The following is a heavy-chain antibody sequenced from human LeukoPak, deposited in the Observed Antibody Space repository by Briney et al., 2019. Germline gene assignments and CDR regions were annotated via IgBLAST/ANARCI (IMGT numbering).Heavy chain of an antibody. V-gene: IGHV3-7*01. D-gene: IGHD4-17*01. J-gene: IGHJ6*03. CDR1: GFIFSSYW. CDR2: IKQHGSEK. Sequence: GGSLRLSCAASGFIFSSYWMTWVRQAPGKGLEWVANIKQHGSEKYYVDSVKGRFTISRDNAKNSLYLQMNSLRAEDTAVHYCARVRGDYYMDVWGKGTTVTVSS. CDR3: ARVRGDYYMDV.